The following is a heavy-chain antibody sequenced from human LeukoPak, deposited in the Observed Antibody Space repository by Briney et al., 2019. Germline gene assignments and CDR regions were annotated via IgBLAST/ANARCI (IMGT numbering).Heavy chain of an antibody. CDR3: ARGLRAIFGVVILYNWFDP. CDR1: GYTFTSYD. CDR2: MNPNSGNT. Sequence: APVKVSCKASGYTFTSYDINWVRQATGQGLEWMGWMNPNSGNTGYAQKFQGRVTMTRNTSISTAYMELSSLRSEDTAVYYCARGLRAIFGVVILYNWFDPWGQGTLVTVSS. V-gene: IGHV1-8*01. J-gene: IGHJ5*02. D-gene: IGHD3-3*01.